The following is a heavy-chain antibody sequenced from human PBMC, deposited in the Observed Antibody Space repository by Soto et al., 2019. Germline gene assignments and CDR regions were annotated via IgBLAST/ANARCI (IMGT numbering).Heavy chain of an antibody. D-gene: IGHD2-15*01. V-gene: IGHV3-11*06. Sequence: PGESLRLSCVASGIPLRDFYMSWIRQAPGKGLEWLSYISPGSNYREYADSVQGRPIISRDNAKNSVLLHMNSLADEDTAMYYCVGGGRGGRLGPWGQGTRVT. J-gene: IGHJ5*02. CDR1: GIPLRDFY. CDR3: VGGGRGGRLGP. CDR2: ISPGSNYR.